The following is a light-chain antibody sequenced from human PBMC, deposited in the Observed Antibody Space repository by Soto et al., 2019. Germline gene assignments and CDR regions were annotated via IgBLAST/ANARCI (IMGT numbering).Light chain of an antibody. CDR2: DAS. CDR1: QSVSSS. J-gene: IGKJ5*01. CDR3: QQANSCPLT. Sequence: EIVLTQSPATLSLSPGESATLSCRARQSVSSSLAWYQQKPGQAPRLLIYDASNRATGIPARFSGSGSGTDFTLTISSLEPEYFATYDWQQANSCPLTFGQGTRLK. V-gene: IGKV3-11*01.